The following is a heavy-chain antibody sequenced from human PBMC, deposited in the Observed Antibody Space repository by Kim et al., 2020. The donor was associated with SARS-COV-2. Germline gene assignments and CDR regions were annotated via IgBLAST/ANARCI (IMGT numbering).Heavy chain of an antibody. Sequence: GGSLRLSCAASGFTFDDYAMHWVRQAPGKGLEWVSLISGDGGSTYYADSVKGRFTISRDNSKNSLYLQMNSLRTEDTALYYCAKDMRSSSSLGFDYWGQGTLVTVSS. D-gene: IGHD6-6*01. CDR3: AKDMRSSSSLGFDY. CDR1: GFTFDDYA. V-gene: IGHV3-43*02. J-gene: IGHJ4*02. CDR2: ISGDGGST.